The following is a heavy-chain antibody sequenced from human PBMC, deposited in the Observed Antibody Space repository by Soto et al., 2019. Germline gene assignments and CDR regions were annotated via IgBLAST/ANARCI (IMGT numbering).Heavy chain of an antibody. CDR1: GDSISRGAYY. CDR2: IYNSGRT. D-gene: IGHD3-3*01. Sequence: QVQLQESGPALVKPSQTLSLTCTVSGDSISRGAYYWTWIRQHPGTALEWIGYIYNSGRTYYNPSLKRHLTISLDPSENQFSLELTSVTAADTAIYYCARARQYYDCELDPWGQGTLVTVSS. V-gene: IGHV4-31*01. J-gene: IGHJ5*02. CDR3: ARARQYYDCELDP.